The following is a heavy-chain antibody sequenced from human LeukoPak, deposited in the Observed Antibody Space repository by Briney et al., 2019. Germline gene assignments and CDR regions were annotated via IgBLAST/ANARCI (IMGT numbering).Heavy chain of an antibody. CDR2: IYDSGTT. CDR3: AKVVRGWLQPFDY. J-gene: IGHJ4*02. D-gene: IGHD5-24*01. Sequence: GGSLRLSCAASGFTVSSNYMSWVRQTPEKGLEWVSIIYDSGTTYYADSVKGRFTISRDNSKNTLYLQMNSLRAEDTAVYYCAKVVRGWLQPFDYWGQGTLVTVSS. CDR1: GFTVSSNY. V-gene: IGHV3-66*02.